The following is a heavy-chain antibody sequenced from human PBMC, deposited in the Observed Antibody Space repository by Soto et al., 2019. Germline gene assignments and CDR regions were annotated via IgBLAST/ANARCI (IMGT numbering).Heavy chain of an antibody. V-gene: IGHV3-21*01. Sequence: EVQLVESGGGLVKPGGSLRLSCAASGFSFSSYSMNWVRQAPGKGLEWVSSISSSRSYIYYADSVKGRFTISRDNAKNSLYLQMNSLRAEDTAVYYCARDPCSSTSRYHGWGQGTLVTVSS. CDR2: ISSSRSYI. CDR1: GFSFSSYS. D-gene: IGHD2-2*01. J-gene: IGHJ4*02. CDR3: ARDPCSSTSRYHG.